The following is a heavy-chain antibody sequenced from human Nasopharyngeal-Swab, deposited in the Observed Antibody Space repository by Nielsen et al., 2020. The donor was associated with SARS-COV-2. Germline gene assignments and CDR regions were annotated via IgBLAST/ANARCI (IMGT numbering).Heavy chain of an antibody. J-gene: IGHJ6*02. CDR2: ISSSSSYI. Sequence: GESLKISCAASGFTVSSNYMSWVRQAPGKGLEWVSSISSSSSYIYYADSVKGRFTISRDNAKNSLYLQMNSLRAEDTAVYYCARGIRYCSGGSCYSNYYYYGMDVWGQGTTVTVSS. V-gene: IGHV3-21*01. CDR1: GFTVSSNY. CDR3: ARGIRYCSGGSCYSNYYYYGMDV. D-gene: IGHD2-15*01.